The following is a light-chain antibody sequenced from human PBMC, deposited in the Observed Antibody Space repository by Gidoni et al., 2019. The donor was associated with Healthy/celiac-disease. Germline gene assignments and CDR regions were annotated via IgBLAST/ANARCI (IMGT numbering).Light chain of an antibody. CDR2: AES. Sequence: DIQLTQSPSILSASVGDRVTITCRASQDISSSLAWYQQKPGKAPKPLIYAESTLQSGVPSRFSGSGSGTEFTLTISSLKPEDFATYYCQQFNSYITFGQGTRLEIK. V-gene: IGKV1-9*01. CDR3: QQFNSYIT. J-gene: IGKJ5*01. CDR1: QDISSS.